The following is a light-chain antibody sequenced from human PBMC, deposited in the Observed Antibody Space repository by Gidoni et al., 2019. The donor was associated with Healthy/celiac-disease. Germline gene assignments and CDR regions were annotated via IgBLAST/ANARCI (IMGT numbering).Light chain of an antibody. CDR1: NIDVGSYNY. CDR2: DVS. J-gene: IGLJ2*01. Sequence: QSALTQPRSVSGYPGQSVTISCTGTNIDVGSYNYVSWYQQHPGKAPKLMIYDVSKRPSVVPDRFSGSKSANTASLTISALQSEDESDYYCCSYACSYAVFGGGTKRTVL. V-gene: IGLV2-11*01. CDR3: CSYACSYAV.